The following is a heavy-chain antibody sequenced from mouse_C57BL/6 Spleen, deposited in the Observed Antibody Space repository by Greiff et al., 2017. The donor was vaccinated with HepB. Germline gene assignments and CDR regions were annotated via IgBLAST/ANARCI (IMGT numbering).Heavy chain of an antibody. D-gene: IGHD2-5*01. J-gene: IGHJ4*01. Sequence: EVKLQESGPGMVKPSQSLSLTCTVTGYSITSGYDWHWIRHFPGNKLEWMGYISYSGSTNYNPSLKSRISITHDTSKNHFFLKLNSVTTEDTATYYCARSNPYYYAMDYWGQGTSVTVSS. V-gene: IGHV3-1*01. CDR2: ISYSGST. CDR3: ARSNPYYYAMDY. CDR1: GYSITSGYD.